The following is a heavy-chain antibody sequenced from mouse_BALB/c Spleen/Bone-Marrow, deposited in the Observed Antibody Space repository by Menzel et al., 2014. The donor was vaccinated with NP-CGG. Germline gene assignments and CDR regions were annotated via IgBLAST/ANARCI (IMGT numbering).Heavy chain of an antibody. CDR2: INPSNGRT. J-gene: IGHJ2*01. CDR3: ARGGFDY. V-gene: IGHV1S81*02. Sequence: QVQLQPSGAELVKPGASVKLSCEASGYTFTSYWMHWVKQRPGQGLEWIGEINPSNGRTNYNEKFKSKATLTVDKSSXTAYMQLSSLTSEDSAVYYCARGGFDYWGQGTTLTVSS. CDR1: GYTFTSYW.